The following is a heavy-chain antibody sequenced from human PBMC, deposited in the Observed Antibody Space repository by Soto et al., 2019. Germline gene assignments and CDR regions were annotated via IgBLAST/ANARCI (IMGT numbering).Heavy chain of an antibody. J-gene: IGHJ4*02. D-gene: IGHD6-19*01. Sequence: ASVKVSCKASGYTFTSYGISWVRQAPGQGLEWMGWISAYNGNTNYAQKLQGRVTMTTDTSTSTAYMELRSLRSDDTAVYYCARSPYSSGWYSDYYFDYWGQGPLVTVSS. CDR2: ISAYNGNT. V-gene: IGHV1-18*01. CDR1: GYTFTSYG. CDR3: ARSPYSSGWYSDYYFDY.